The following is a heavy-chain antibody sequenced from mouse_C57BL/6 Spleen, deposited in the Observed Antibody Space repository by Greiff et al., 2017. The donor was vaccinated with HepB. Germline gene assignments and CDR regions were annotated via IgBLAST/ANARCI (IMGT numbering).Heavy chain of an antibody. CDR1: GYTFTSYW. CDR3: ARKRAGTGDYYAMDY. Sequence: QVQLQQPGAELVKPGASVKLSCKASGYTFTSYWMQWVKQRPGQGLEWIGEIDPSDSYTNYNQKFKGKATLTVDTSSSTAYMQLSSLTSEDSAVYYCARKRAGTGDYYAMDYWGQGTSVTVSS. J-gene: IGHJ4*01. V-gene: IGHV1-50*01. D-gene: IGHD3-3*01. CDR2: IDPSDSYT.